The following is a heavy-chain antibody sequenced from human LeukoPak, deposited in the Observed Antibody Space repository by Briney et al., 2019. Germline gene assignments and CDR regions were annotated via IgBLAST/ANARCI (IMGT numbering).Heavy chain of an antibody. Sequence: PGGSLRLSCAASGFIFSSYSINWVRQAPGKGLEWVSSISSSSSYIYYADSVKGRFTISRDNSKNTLYLQMTSLRAEDAAIYYCAKGMGLAHYYFYGMDVWGQGTTVTVSS. CDR3: AKGMGLAHYYFYGMDV. D-gene: IGHD6-19*01. CDR2: ISSSSSYI. V-gene: IGHV3-21*04. J-gene: IGHJ6*02. CDR1: GFIFSSYS.